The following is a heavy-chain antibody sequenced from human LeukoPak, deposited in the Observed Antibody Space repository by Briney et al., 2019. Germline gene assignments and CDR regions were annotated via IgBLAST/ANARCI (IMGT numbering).Heavy chain of an antibody. V-gene: IGHV3-66*01. CDR3: ARSPGYSSGWYKGHDAFDI. CDR2: IYSGGST. Sequence: PGGSLRLSCAASGFTVSSNYMSWVRQAPGKGLEWVSVIYSGGSTYYADSVKGRFTISRDNSKNTLYLQMNSLRAEDTAVYYCARSPGYSSGWYKGHDAFDIWGQGTMVTVSS. D-gene: IGHD6-19*01. J-gene: IGHJ3*02. CDR1: GFTVSSNY.